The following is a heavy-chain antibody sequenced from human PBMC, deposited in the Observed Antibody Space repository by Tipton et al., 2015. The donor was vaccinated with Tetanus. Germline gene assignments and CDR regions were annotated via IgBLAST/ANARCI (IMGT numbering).Heavy chain of an antibody. CDR2: IYSGGSST. J-gene: IGHJ4*02. V-gene: IGHV3-23*03. D-gene: IGHD3-22*01. CDR3: AKPDSSGYYYYFDY. Sequence: SLRLSCAASGFTFSSYAMSWVRQAPGKGLEWVSVIYSGGSSTYYADSVKGRSTISRDNSKNTLYLQMNSLRAEDTAVYYCAKPDSSGYYYYFDYWGQGTLVTVSS. CDR1: GFTFSSYA.